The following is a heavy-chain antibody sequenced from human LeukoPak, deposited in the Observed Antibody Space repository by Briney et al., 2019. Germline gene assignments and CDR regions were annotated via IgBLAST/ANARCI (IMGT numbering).Heavy chain of an antibody. CDR2: VGGSGVKT. CDR1: GYTFSNYA. Sequence: GGSLRLSCAASGYTFSNYAIHWVRQAPGQGLEWVSIVGGSGVKTYNADSVKGRFTISRDNSKNTVYLQMNSLRAEDTAVYYCAKRGDCSGTCTYDYWGQGTLVTVSS. CDR3: AKRGDCSGTCTYDY. V-gene: IGHV3-23*01. D-gene: IGHD2-2*01. J-gene: IGHJ4*02.